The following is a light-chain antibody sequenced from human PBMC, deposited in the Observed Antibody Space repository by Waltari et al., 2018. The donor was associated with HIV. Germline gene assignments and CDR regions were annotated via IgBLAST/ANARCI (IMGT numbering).Light chain of an antibody. V-gene: IGLV2-11*01. J-gene: IGLJ2*01. Sequence: QSALTQPRSVSGPPGQSVTIPCTGRSRAVGGYNYVSWYQQQPTKAPKLIIYDVSERPSGVPDRFSGSKSGNRASLTISGLQAEDEADYYCYSYAGSLLFGGGTKLTVL. CDR2: DVS. CDR1: SRAVGGYNY. CDR3: YSYAGSLL.